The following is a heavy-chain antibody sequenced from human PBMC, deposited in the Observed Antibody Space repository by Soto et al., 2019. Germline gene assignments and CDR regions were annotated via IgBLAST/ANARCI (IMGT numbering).Heavy chain of an antibody. D-gene: IGHD6-13*01. Sequence: QVQLVQSGAEVKKPGSSVKVSCKASGGTFSSYAISWVRQAPGQGLEWMGGIIPIFGTANYAQKFQGRVTITADESTSAAYMELSSLRSEDAAVYYCARVEEQQLVRWGWFDPWGQGTLVTVSS. V-gene: IGHV1-69*12. CDR1: GGTFSSYA. CDR3: ARVEEQQLVRWGWFDP. J-gene: IGHJ5*02. CDR2: IIPIFGTA.